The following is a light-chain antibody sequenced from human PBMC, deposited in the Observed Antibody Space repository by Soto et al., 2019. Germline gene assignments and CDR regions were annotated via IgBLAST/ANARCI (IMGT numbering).Light chain of an antibody. J-gene: IGKJ3*01. CDR3: QQLNSYS. CDR1: QGISSY. CDR2: AAS. Sequence: DIQLTQAASSLSASVGDRVTITCRASQGISSYLAWYQQKPGKAPKLLIYAASTLQSGVPSRFSGSGSGTDFTLTISSLQPEDFATYYCQQLNSYSFGPGTKVDIK. V-gene: IGKV1-9*01.